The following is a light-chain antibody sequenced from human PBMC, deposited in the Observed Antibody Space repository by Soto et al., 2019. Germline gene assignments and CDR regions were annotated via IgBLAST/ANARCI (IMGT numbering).Light chain of an antibody. CDR2: WAS. J-gene: IGKJ2*01. CDR3: QQDYGTPYT. V-gene: IGKV4-1*01. CDR1: RTLFYSANNKNY. Sequence: IVMTQSPDSLAVSLGERATISCASSRTLFYSANNKNYLAWYQHRAGQPPKLLLYWASTRESGVPDRFNGSGSATDFTLTITNQQPEDAAVYYCQQDYGTPYTFGQGTKLEI.